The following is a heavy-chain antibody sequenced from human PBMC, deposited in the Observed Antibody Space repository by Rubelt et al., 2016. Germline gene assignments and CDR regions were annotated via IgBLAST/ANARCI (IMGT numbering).Heavy chain of an antibody. CDR1: GFTFSNAW. J-gene: IGHJ4*02. CDR3: ANPYYYDRSGLPTL. CDR2: ISGSGGST. Sequence: ESGGGLVKPGGSLRLSCAASGFTFSNAWMNWVIQAPGKGLEWVSAISGSGGSTYYADSVKGRFTISRDNSKNTLNLQMNSLRAEDTAVYYCANPYYYDRSGLPTLWGQGTLVTVSS. D-gene: IGHD3-22*01. V-gene: IGHV3-23*01.